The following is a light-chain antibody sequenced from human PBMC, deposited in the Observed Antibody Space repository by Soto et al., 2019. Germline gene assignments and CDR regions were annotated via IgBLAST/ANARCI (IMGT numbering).Light chain of an antibody. CDR2: DAS. J-gene: IGKJ2*01. CDR3: QQRSNWPPYT. CDR1: QSVSSY. V-gene: IGKV3-11*01. Sequence: EIVLTQSPATLSLSPGERATLSCRASQSVSSYLAWYQQKPGQAPRLLIYDASNRATGIPARFSGSGSGTDFTLTISSLDPEDFAVYYCQQRSNWPPYTFAQGTKLDIK.